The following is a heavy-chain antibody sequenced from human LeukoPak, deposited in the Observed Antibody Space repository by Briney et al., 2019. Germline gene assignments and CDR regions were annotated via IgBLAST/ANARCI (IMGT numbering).Heavy chain of an antibody. CDR3: AKDDYRYVDY. J-gene: IGHJ4*02. Sequence: PGGSLRLSCAASGFTFSSYSMNWDRQAPGKGLEWVAFIGNDENNKKFGDPVKGRFTISRDNSKSTVYLQMNSLRVEDTAVYYCAKDDYRYVDYWGQGTLVIVSS. CDR1: GFTFSSYS. D-gene: IGHD3-16*02. V-gene: IGHV3-30*02. CDR2: IGNDENNK.